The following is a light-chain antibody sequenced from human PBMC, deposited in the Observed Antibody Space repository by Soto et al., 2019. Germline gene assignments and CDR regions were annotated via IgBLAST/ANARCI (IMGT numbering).Light chain of an antibody. CDR2: DVS. V-gene: IGLV2-11*01. CDR3: CSYVGSFILV. Sequence: QSALTQPRSVSGSPGQSVTISCTGTSSDVGGYNYVSWYQQHPGKAPILMIYDVSKRPSGVPDRFSGSKSGNTASLTISGLQAEDEADYYCCSYVGSFILVFGGGTKLTVL. J-gene: IGLJ2*01. CDR1: SSDVGGYNY.